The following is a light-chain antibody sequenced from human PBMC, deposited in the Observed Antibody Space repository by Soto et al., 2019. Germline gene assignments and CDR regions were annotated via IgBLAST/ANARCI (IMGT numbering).Light chain of an antibody. Sequence: DIQVPPSPPTLSASVGARVTITCRASQTISTWMAWYQQKPGKAPKLLISDASILESGVPSRFSGSTSGTEFTLTISSLQPDDFATYYCQQYHTYRRFGQGPKV. CDR1: QTISTW. J-gene: IGKJ1*01. CDR3: QQYHTYRR. CDR2: DAS. V-gene: IGKV1-5*01.